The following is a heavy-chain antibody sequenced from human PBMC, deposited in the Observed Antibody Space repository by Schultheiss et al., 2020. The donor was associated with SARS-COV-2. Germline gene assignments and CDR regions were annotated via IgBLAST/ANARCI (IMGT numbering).Heavy chain of an antibody. CDR1: GFNFSDYY. V-gene: IGHV4-59*01. CDR3: ARASGV. Sequence: GSLRLSCVASGFNFSDYYMNWIRQAPGKGLEWIGYIYYSGSTNYNPSLKSRVTISVDTSKNQFSLKLSSVTAADTAVYYCARASGVWGQGTLVTVSS. D-gene: IGHD6-25*01. J-gene: IGHJ4*02. CDR2: IYYSGST.